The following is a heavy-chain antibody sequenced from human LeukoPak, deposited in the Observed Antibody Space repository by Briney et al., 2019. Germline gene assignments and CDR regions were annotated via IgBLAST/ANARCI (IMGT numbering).Heavy chain of an antibody. Sequence: PSETLSLTCTVSGGSISSYYWSWIRQPPGKGQEWIGYIYYSGSTNYNPSLKRRVTISVDTSKNQFSLKLSSVTAADTAVYYCARGTDERWLQWGNYYMDVWGKGTTVTVSS. CDR2: IYYSGST. CDR3: ARGTDERWLQWGNYYMDV. CDR1: GGSISSYY. J-gene: IGHJ6*03. V-gene: IGHV4-59*01. D-gene: IGHD5-24*01.